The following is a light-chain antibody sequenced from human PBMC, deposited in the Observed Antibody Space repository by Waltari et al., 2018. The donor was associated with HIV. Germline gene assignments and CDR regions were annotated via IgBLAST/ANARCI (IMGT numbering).Light chain of an antibody. CDR3: CSYAGSSTLV. J-gene: IGLJ3*02. CDR2: EGS. CDR1: SSDVGSYTL. V-gene: IGLV2-23*01. Sequence: QSALTQPASVSGSPGKSLTISCTGTSSDVGSYTLVSWYQQHPGKAPKLMIYEGSKRPSGVSNRFSGSKSGNTASLTISGLQAEDEADYYCCSYAGSSTLVFGGGTKLTVL.